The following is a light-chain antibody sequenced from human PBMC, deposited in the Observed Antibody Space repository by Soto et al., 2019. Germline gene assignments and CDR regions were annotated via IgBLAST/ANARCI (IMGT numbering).Light chain of an antibody. CDR1: QGIRND. V-gene: IGKV1-17*01. CDR2: GAS. J-gene: IGKJ1*01. Sequence: DIQMTQSPSSLSASVGDRVIITCRASQGIRNDLDWYQQKPGKAPKRLIYGASSLQSGLPSRFSGSGSGTEFTLTISSLQPEDFATYYCLQHNTFPQTFGQGTKVEIK. CDR3: LQHNTFPQT.